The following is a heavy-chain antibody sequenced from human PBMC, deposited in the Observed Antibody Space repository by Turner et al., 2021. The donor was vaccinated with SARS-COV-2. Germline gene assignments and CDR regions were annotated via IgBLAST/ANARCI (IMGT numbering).Heavy chain of an antibody. J-gene: IGHJ5*02. Sequence: QVELQESGPELLKPSDTLSLSCSVSGDSISSYYWHWIRQPPGKGLEWIGYIFYNGSTSFNPSLNDRATMSVDTSENQFFLHLKSVTPADTTVYHCARGAYASVSLNKFDAWGQGILVSVSS. D-gene: IGHD3-16*01. CDR1: GDSISSYY. CDR3: ARGAYASVSLNKFDA. CDR2: IFYNGST. V-gene: IGHV4-59*07.